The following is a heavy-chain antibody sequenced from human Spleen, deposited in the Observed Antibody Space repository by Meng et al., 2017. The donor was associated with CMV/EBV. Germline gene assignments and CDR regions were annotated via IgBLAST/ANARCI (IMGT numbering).Heavy chain of an antibody. J-gene: IGHJ6*02. V-gene: IGHV3-30*04. CDR2: ISYDGSNK. Sequence: LSITCVASGVTFSSYAMHRVRQAPGKRLEWVAVISYDGSNKYYADSVQGRFTISRDNSKNTLYLQMNSLRAEDTAVYYCARDRGRAVAGTGYGMDVWGQGTTVTVSS. CDR3: ARDRGRAVAGTGYGMDV. D-gene: IGHD6-19*01. CDR1: GVTFSSYA.